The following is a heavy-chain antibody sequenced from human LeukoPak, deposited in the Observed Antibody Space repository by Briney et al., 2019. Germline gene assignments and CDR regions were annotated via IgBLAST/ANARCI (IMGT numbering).Heavy chain of an antibody. CDR1: GYTFTGYY. Sequence: ASVKVSCKASGYTFTGYYMHWVRQAPGQGLEWMGIINPRTGSTSYSQKFQGRVTMTRDMSTSTVYMELSSLRSEDTALYYCARGVHVRVYDSNPHYGHYWGQGTLVTVSS. J-gene: IGHJ4*02. V-gene: IGHV1-46*01. CDR3: ARGVHVRVYDSNPHYGHY. CDR2: INPRTGST. D-gene: IGHD3-22*01.